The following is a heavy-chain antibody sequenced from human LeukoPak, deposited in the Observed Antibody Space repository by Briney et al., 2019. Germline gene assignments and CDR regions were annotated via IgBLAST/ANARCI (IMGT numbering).Heavy chain of an antibody. CDR1: GFTVSSDY. J-gene: IGHJ4*02. D-gene: IGHD3-3*01. CDR2: IYSGGDT. CDR3: ARDRYSTIFGG. V-gene: IGHV3-66*02. Sequence: GGSLRLSCAASGFTVSSDYMSWVRQAQGKGLEWVSIIYSGGDTYYADSVKGRFTISRDNSKNTLYLQMNSLRAEDTAVYYCARDRYSTIFGGWGQGTLVTVSS.